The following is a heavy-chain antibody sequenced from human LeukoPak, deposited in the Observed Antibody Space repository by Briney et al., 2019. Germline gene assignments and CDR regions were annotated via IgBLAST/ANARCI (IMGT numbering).Heavy chain of an antibody. CDR3: AKVLQRAGPTPGKDYYYYGMDV. Sequence: GGSLRLSCAASGFTFDDYAMHWVRQAPGKGLEWVSLISGDGGSTYYADSVKGRFTISRDNSKNSLYLQMNSLRTEDTALYYCAKVLQRAGPTPGKDYYYYGMDVWGQGTTVTVPS. J-gene: IGHJ6*02. CDR2: ISGDGGST. V-gene: IGHV3-43*02. CDR1: GFTFDDYA. D-gene: IGHD1-26*01.